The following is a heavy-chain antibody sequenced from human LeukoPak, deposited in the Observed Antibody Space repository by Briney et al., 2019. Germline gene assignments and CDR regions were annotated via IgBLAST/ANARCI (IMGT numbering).Heavy chain of an antibody. D-gene: IGHD2-15*01. V-gene: IGHV3-23*01. J-gene: IGHJ4*02. CDR1: GFTFTSYA. CDR3: AKGTDASGRQNFDI. CDR2: ITSTGHGT. Sequence: GGSLRLSCEASGFTFTSYAMHWVRPAPGKGVEWVASITSTGHGTFYIDALSGRLTVTRDNGKTAIFLQMKNLRRGDSALYFCAKGTDASGRQNFDIWGQGTLVTVSS.